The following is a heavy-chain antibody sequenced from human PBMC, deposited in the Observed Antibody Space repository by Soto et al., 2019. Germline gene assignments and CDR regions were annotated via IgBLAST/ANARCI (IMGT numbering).Heavy chain of an antibody. J-gene: IGHJ3*02. CDR2: ISAYNGNT. CDR1: GYTFTSYG. D-gene: IGHD3-22*01. V-gene: IGHV1-18*01. Sequence: ASVKVSCKASGYTFTSYGISXVRQAPGQGLEWMGWISAYNGNTNYAQKLQGRVTMTTDTSTSTAYMELRSLRSDDTAVYYCARDRLVTPRDYDSSGYYNDAFDIWGQGTMVTVSS. CDR3: ARDRLVTPRDYDSSGYYNDAFDI.